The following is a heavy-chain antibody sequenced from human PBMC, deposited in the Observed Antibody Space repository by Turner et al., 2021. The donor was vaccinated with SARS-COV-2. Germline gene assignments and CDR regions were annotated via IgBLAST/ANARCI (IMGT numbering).Heavy chain of an antibody. CDR1: GYTFTGYY. Sequence: QVQLVQSGAEVQKPGASVKVSCKASGYTFTGYYMHWVRQAPGQGLEWMGWINPISGGTNYAQKFQGRVTMTRDTSISTAYMDLSRLRSDDTAVYFCAREGSTYGSDYYYYYGMDVWGQGTTVTVSS. CDR2: INPISGGT. J-gene: IGHJ6*02. CDR3: AREGSTYGSDYYYYYGMDV. D-gene: IGHD5-18*01. V-gene: IGHV1-2*02.